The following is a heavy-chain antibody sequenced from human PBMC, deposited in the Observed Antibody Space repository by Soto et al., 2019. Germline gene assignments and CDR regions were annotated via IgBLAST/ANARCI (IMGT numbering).Heavy chain of an antibody. V-gene: IGHV3-30*03. D-gene: IGHD2-21*02. J-gene: IGHJ3*02. Sequence: QVQLVESGGGVVQPGRSLRLSCAASGFTSSTYGMHWVRQAPGKGLEWVALISYDGSNKYYADSVKGRFTISRDNAKNPLYMHMNSLRGDVSAVYDSARAVAYVDTFPVTDESDERDALEIWGQGTMVTVSS. CDR3: ARAVAYVDTFPVTDESDERDALEI. CDR1: GFTSSTYG. CDR2: ISYDGSNK.